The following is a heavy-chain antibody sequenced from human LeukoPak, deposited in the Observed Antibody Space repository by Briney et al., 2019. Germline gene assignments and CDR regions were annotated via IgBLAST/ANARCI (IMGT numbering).Heavy chain of an antibody. V-gene: IGHV1-69*13. J-gene: IGHJ4*02. D-gene: IGHD3-22*01. CDR3: ARALRYYSDSSGYAFDY. CDR1: GGTFSGFA. CDR2: IIPIFRTA. Sequence: SVKLSCKASGGTFSGFAISWVRQAPGQGLEWMGGIIPIFRTANYAQKFQGRVTITADESTSTAYMELSSLRSEDTAVYYCARALRYYSDSSGYAFDYWGEGTLVTVSS.